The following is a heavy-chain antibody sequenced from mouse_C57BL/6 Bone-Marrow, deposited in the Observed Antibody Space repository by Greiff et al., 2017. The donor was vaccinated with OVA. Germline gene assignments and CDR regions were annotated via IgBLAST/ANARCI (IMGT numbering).Heavy chain of an antibody. CDR1: GYSITSGYY. Sequence: EVQLQESGPGLVKPSQSLSLTCSVTGYSITSGYYWNWIRQFPGNKLEWMGYISYDGSNNYNPSLKNRISITRDTSKNQFFLKLNSVTTEDTATYYCARGDFLLRLGGYFDVWGTGTTVTVSS. J-gene: IGHJ1*03. CDR3: ARGDFLLRLGGYFDV. CDR2: ISYDGSN. V-gene: IGHV3-6*01. D-gene: IGHD1-2*01.